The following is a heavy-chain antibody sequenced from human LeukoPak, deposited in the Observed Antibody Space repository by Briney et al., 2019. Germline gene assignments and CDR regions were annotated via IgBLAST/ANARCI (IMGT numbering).Heavy chain of an antibody. Sequence: GRSLRLSCAASGFTFSSYAMHWVRQAPGKGLEWVAVISYDGSNKYYADSVKGRFTISRDNSKNTLYLQMNSLRAEDTAVYYCARDLYSSSWCSLFSWGQGTLVTVSS. J-gene: IGHJ4*02. V-gene: IGHV3-30*04. CDR3: ARDLYSSSWCSLFS. CDR2: ISYDGSNK. D-gene: IGHD6-13*01. CDR1: GFTFSSYA.